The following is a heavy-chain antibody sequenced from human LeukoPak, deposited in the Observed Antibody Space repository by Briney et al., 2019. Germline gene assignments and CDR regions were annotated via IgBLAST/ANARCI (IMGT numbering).Heavy chain of an antibody. V-gene: IGHV4-30-4*01. J-gene: IGHJ4*02. CDR3: ARTLAAARERSVWPLFDY. Sequence: TLSLTCTVSGGSISSGDYYWSWIRQPPGKGLEWIGYIYYSGSTYYNPSLKSRVTISVDTSKNQFSLKLSSVTAADTAVYYCARTLAAARERSVWPLFDYWGQGTLVTVSS. CDR2: IYYSGST. D-gene: IGHD6-13*01. CDR1: GGSISSGDYY.